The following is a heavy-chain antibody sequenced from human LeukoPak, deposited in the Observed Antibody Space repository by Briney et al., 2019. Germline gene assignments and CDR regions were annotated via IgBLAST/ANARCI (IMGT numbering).Heavy chain of an antibody. D-gene: IGHD6-13*01. J-gene: IGHJ4*02. Sequence: ASVKVSCKASGYTFTSYAMNWVRQAPGQGLEWMGWINTNNGNTTYAQGFTGRFVFSLDTSVSTAYLQISTLKAEYTAVYYGARASKVYSSSWYLSGYWGQGTLVTVSS. CDR1: GYTFTSYA. CDR2: INTNNGNT. CDR3: ARASKVYSSSWYLSGY. V-gene: IGHV7-4-1*02.